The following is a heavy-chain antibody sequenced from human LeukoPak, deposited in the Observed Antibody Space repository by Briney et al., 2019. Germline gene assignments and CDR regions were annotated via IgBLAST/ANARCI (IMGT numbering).Heavy chain of an antibody. J-gene: IGHJ4*02. CDR2: IYYSGST. CDR3: ARGRPGGSGSYYRLDY. V-gene: IGHV4-59*12. Sequence: SETLSLTCTVSGGSISSYYWSWIRQPPGKGLEWIGYIYYSGSTNYNPPLKSRVTISVDTSRNQFSLKLSSVTAADTAVYYCARGRPGGSGSYYRLDYWGQGTLVTVSS. CDR1: GGSISSYY. D-gene: IGHD3-10*01.